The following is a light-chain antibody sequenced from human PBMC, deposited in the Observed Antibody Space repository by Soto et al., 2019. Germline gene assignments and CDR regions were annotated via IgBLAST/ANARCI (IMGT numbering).Light chain of an antibody. CDR2: SNN. V-gene: IGLV1-44*01. CDR1: SSNIGSNT. CDR3: AAWDDSLNGRVV. J-gene: IGLJ2*01. Sequence: QSVLTQPPSASGTPGQSVTFSCSGDSSNIGSNTVSWYQQLPGTAPKLLIYSNNQRPSGVPDRVSGSKSGTSASLAISGLQSEDEADYYCAAWDDSLNGRVVFGGGTQLTVL.